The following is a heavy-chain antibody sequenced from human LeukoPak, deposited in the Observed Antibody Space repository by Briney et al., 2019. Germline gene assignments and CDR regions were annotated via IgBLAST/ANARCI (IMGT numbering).Heavy chain of an antibody. V-gene: IGHV3-74*01. J-gene: IGHJ3*01. CDR3: VKSLSGAFDL. D-gene: IGHD1-26*01. CDR1: GFTLTGYR. CDR2: LSSDGTNT. Sequence: GGSLRLSCAASGFTLTGYRMHWVRQTPGKGLVWVSRLSSDGTNTNYADSVKGRFTISRDNAKNTLYLQMSSLRVEDTAIYYCVKSLSGAFDLWGQGTMVTVSS.